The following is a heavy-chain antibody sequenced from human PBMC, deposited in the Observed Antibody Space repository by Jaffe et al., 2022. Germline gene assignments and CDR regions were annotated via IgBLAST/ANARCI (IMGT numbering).Heavy chain of an antibody. CDR2: INSDGSST. V-gene: IGHV3-74*01. CDR1: GFTFSSYW. CDR3: ARVSGTDGARHFDY. Sequence: EVQLVESGGGLVQPGGSLRLSCAASGFTFSSYWMHWVRQAPGKGLVWVSRINSDGSSTSYADSVKGRFTISRDNAKNTLYLQMNSLRAEDTAVYYCARVSGTDGARHFDYWGQGTLVTVSS. J-gene: IGHJ4*02. D-gene: IGHD1-1*01.